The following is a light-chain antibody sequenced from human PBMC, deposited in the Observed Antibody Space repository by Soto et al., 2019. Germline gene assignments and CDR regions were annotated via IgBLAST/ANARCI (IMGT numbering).Light chain of an antibody. Sequence: DIQMTQSPSSLSASVGDTVTITCRASQSISLFLNWYQQKPGKAPKLLIYAASSLQSGVPSRFTGNGSATDFTLTISSLQAEDFATYYCHQTDSIPGTFGQGTKVEIK. CDR3: HQTDSIPGT. J-gene: IGKJ1*01. CDR2: AAS. CDR1: QSISLF. V-gene: IGKV1-39*01.